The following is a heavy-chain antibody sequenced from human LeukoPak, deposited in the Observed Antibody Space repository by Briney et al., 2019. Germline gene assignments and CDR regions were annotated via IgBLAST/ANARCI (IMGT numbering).Heavy chain of an antibody. CDR3: AKDGGTHFDH. CDR2: VSSSGTTI. V-gene: IGHV3-48*01. Sequence: GGSLRLSCAASGLTFRTSGMNWVRQAPGKGLEWVSYVSSSGTTISYAQSVKGRFTITRDNAQNSLTLHMNTLRADDTAVYYWAKDGGTHFDHWGQGTLVTVSS. J-gene: IGHJ4*02. CDR1: GLTFRTSG. D-gene: IGHD1-26*01.